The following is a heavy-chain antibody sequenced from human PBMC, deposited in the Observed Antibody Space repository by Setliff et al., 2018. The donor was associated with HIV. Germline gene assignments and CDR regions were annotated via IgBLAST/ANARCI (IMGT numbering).Heavy chain of an antibody. CDR3: AVDLGDYYYDTTDYYYGGGLGY. Sequence: SVKVSCKASRFTFTSAAVQWVRQARGQRPEWIGWIVVGSGNTKYAQRFQERVTITRDMSTRTAYMELSSLRSEDTAVYYCAVDLGDYYYDTTDYYYGGGLGYWGQGTLVPSPQ. CDR2: IVVGSGNT. CDR1: RFTFTSAA. J-gene: IGHJ4*02. D-gene: IGHD3-22*01. V-gene: IGHV1-58*01.